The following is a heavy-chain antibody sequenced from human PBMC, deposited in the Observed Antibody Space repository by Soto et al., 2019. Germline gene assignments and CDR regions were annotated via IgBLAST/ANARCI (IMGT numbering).Heavy chain of an antibody. J-gene: IGHJ5*02. CDR2: ISCSGSTA. CDR3: TRAAWFPYLSFS. D-gene: IGHD3-10*01. CDR1: GFTFSRFE. V-gene: IGHV3-48*03. Sequence: SGGSLRLSCAASGFTFSRFELHWVRQAPGKGLEWISYISCSGSTAYYASSVEGRFTISRDNANNSVYLKMDSLRAEDPALYYCTRAAWFPYLSFSWGQGALVTVSS.